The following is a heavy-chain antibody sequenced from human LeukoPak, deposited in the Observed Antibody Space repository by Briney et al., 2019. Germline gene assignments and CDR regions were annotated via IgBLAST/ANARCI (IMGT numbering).Heavy chain of an antibody. J-gene: IGHJ6*03. D-gene: IGHD1-26*01. CDR1: GFTFDDYA. CDR2: ISWNSGSI. CDR3: AKSPLGAPYYYYYYTDV. Sequence: GGSLRLSCAASGFTFDDYAMHWVRQAPGKGLEWVSGISWNSGSIGYADSVKGRFTISRDNAKNSLYLQMNSLRAEDTALYYCAKSPLGAPYYYYYYTDVWGKGTTVTVSS. V-gene: IGHV3-9*01.